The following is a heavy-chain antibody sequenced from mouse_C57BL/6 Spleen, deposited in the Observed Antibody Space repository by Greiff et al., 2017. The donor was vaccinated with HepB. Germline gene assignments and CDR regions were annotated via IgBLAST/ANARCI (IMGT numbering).Heavy chain of an antibody. J-gene: IGHJ3*01. CDR3: ARPPDYDGSLAY. CDR1: GYTFTSYW. Sequence: VQLQQSGAELVRPGTSVKLSCKASGYTFTSYWMHWVKQRPGQGLEWIGVIDPSDSYTNYHQKFKGKATLTVDTSSSTAYMQLSSLTSEDSAVYYCARPPDYDGSLAYWGQGTLVTVSA. CDR2: IDPSDSYT. D-gene: IGHD1-1*01. V-gene: IGHV1-59*01.